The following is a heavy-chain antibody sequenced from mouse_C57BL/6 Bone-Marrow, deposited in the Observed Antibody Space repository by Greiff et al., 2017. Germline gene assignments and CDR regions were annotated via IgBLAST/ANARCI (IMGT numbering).Heavy chain of an antibody. D-gene: IGHD1-1*01. CDR1: GFNITDDY. CDR2: IDPENGDT. J-gene: IGHJ1*03. CDR3: TFISTLVP. Sequence: VQLQQSGAELVRPGASVKLSCTASGFNITDDYMHWVKQRPEQGLEWIGWIDPENGDTEYASKFQGKATITADTSSNTAYLQLSGLTSEDTAVYYSTFISTLVPGGTGTTVTVSS. V-gene: IGHV14-4*01.